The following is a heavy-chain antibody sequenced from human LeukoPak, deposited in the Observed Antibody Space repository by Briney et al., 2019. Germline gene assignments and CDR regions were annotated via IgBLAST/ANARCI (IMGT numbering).Heavy chain of an antibody. CDR1: GFTFSSYA. CDR3: AKDPRGRIGLFDY. CDR2: ISGSGGST. Sequence: GGSMRLACAASGFTFSSYAMSWVRQAPGKGLEWVSAISGSGGSTYYADSVKGRFTISRDNSKNTLYLQMNSLRAEDTAVYYCAKDPRGRIGLFDYWGQGTLVTVSS. V-gene: IGHV3-23*01. D-gene: IGHD3-16*01. J-gene: IGHJ4*02.